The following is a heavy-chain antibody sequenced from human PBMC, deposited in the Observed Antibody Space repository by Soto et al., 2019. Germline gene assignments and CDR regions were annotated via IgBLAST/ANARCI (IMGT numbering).Heavy chain of an antibody. J-gene: IGHJ6*03. CDR3: ARAARGEWVYYYYMDV. CDR1: GFTFSDYY. V-gene: IGHV3-11*01. D-gene: IGHD6-6*01. CDR2: ISSSGSTI. Sequence: GGSLRLSCAASGFTFSDYYMSWIRQAPGKGLEWVSYISSSGSTIYYADSVKGRFTISRDNAKNSLYLQMNSLRAEDTAVYYCARAARGEWVYYYYMDVWGKGTTVTVSS.